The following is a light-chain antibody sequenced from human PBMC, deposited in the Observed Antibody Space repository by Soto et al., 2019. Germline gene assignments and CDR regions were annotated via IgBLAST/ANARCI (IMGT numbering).Light chain of an antibody. J-gene: IGKJ4*01. CDR1: QGINSY. V-gene: IGKV1-9*01. CDR3: QQLNSYPHT. CDR2: ATS. Sequence: DLQLTQSPSFLSASVGDRVTITCRASQGINSYLAWYQQKPGKAPKLLMYATSTLQSGVPSRFSGSGSGTEFTLTISSLHPEDFATYYCQQLNSYPHTFGGGPKVEIK.